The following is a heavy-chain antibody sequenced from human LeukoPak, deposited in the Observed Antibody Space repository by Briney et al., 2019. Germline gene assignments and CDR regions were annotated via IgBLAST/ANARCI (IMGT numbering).Heavy chain of an antibody. V-gene: IGHV3-23*01. D-gene: IGHD6-13*01. CDR2: ISGSGGST. CDR3: ARDRGIAAAGTNDY. J-gene: IGHJ4*02. Sequence: PGGSLRLSCAASGFTFSSYAMSWVRQAPGKGLEWVSAISGSGGSTYYADSVKGRFTISRDNAKNSLYLQMNSLRDEDTAVYYCARDRGIAAAGTNDYWGQGTLVAVSS. CDR1: GFTFSSYA.